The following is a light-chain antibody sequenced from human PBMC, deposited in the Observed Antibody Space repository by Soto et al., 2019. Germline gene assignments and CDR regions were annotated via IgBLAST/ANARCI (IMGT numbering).Light chain of an antibody. J-gene: IGKJ4*01. V-gene: IGKV1-39*01. CDR3: QQTYSTPVT. Sequence: IQITQSPSSLSSFVVDIWTITCRASRSINSYLNWYQQKPGKAPNLLIYSASSLQSGVPSRFSGSGSGTDFTLTISSLQPEDFATYYCQQTYSTPVTFGGGTKVDI. CDR2: SAS. CDR1: RSINSY.